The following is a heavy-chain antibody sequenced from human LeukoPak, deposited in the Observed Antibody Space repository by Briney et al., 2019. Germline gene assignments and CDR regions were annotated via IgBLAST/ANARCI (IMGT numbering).Heavy chain of an antibody. D-gene: IGHD3-22*01. CDR2: ISHEGSAK. Sequence: GRSLRLSCAASGFTFRNYGMHWVRQAPGKGLEWVAVISHEGSAKYYADSVKGRFTISRDNAKNSLYLQMNSLRAEDTAVYYCARVLTDYYDSSGSEYFDYWGQGTLVTVSS. V-gene: IGHV3-30*03. CDR3: ARVLTDYYDSSGSEYFDY. J-gene: IGHJ4*02. CDR1: GFTFRNYG.